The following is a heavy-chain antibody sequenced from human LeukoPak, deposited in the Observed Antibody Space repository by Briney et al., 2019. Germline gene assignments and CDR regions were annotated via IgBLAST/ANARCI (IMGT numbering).Heavy chain of an antibody. CDR3: ARAALMTTPTTDLYYFDY. Sequence: SETLTLTCTVSGVSISSYHRNWIRQAAGKGLEWVGRIYTSGSTKYNTSLKSRVTMSVDTYKNQIYLNLSSVTAADTAVYYCARAALMTTPTTDLYYFDYWGQGTLVNVS. CDR1: GVSISSYH. J-gene: IGHJ4*02. D-gene: IGHD3-16*01. V-gene: IGHV4-4*07. CDR2: IYTSGST.